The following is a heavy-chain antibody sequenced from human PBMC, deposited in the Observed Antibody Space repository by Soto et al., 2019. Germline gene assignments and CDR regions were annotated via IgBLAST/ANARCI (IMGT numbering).Heavy chain of an antibody. D-gene: IGHD1-26*01. V-gene: IGHV3-23*01. J-gene: IGHJ4*02. Sequence: GGSLRLSCVASGFKFSSYALTWVRQAPGKGLEWVSVISVSGANTYYADSVKGRFTISRDNSKNTLYLQMNSLRAEDTAVYYCAKHGATDYFDYWGQGTLVTVSS. CDR3: AKHGATDYFDY. CDR1: GFKFSSYA. CDR2: ISVSGANT.